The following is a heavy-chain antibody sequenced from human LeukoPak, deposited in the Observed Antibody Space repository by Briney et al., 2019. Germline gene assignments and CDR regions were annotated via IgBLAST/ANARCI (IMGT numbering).Heavy chain of an antibody. V-gene: IGHV4-34*01. Sequence: TSETLSLTCAVYGGSFSGYYWSWIRQPPGKGLEWIGEINHSGSTNYNPSLKSRVTISVDTSKNQFSLKLSSVTAADTAVYYCARGQQRHKNWFDPWGQGTLVTVSS. J-gene: IGHJ5*02. CDR3: ARGQQRHKNWFDP. CDR2: INHSGST. D-gene: IGHD2-2*01. CDR1: GGSFSGYY.